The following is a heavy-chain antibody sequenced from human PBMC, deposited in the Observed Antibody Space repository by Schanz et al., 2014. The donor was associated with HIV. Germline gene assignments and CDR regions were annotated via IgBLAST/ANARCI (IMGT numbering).Heavy chain of an antibody. CDR3: ARGRRGAVAGSSDY. V-gene: IGHV3-33*08. CDR2: IWSDGNNK. J-gene: IGHJ4*02. CDR1: GFTFDSYG. D-gene: IGHD6-19*01. Sequence: QVQLVESGGGVVQPGRSLRLSCAASGFTFDSYGIHWVRQAPGKGLEWVAVIWSDGNNKYYGDSVKGRFTISRDNSKNTLNLQMKSLRAEDTAVYYCARGRRGAVAGSSDYWGQGTLVTVSS.